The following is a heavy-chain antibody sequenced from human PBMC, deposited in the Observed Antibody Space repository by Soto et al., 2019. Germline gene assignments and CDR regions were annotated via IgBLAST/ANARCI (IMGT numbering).Heavy chain of an antibody. V-gene: IGHV3-23*01. J-gene: IGHJ1*01. CDR3: AKGVPGIAVAGTGYFQH. D-gene: IGHD6-19*01. CDR1: GFTFSSYA. Sequence: EVQLLESGGGLVQPGGSLRLSCAASGFTFSSYAMSWVRQAPGKGLEWVSGISGSGDSTYYADSVKGRFTISIDNSKKTLYLQMNSLRAEDTAVYYCAKGVPGIAVAGTGYFQHWGQGTLVTVSS. CDR2: ISGSGDST.